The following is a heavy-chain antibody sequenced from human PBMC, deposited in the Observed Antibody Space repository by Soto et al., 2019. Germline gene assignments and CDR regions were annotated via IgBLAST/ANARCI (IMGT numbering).Heavy chain of an antibody. CDR1: GGTFSSYA. D-gene: IGHD3-22*01. V-gene: IGHV1-69*06. J-gene: IGHJ4*02. CDR2: IIPIFGTA. Sequence: GASVKVSCKASGGTFSSYAISWVRQAPGQGLEWMGGIIPIFGTANYAQKFQGRVTITADKSTSTAYMELSSLRSEDTAVYYCARVTPYYDSSAAQNEYWGQGTLVTVSS. CDR3: ARVTPYYDSSAAQNEY.